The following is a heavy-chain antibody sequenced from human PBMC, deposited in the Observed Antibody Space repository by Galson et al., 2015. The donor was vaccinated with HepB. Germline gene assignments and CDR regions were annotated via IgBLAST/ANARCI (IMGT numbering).Heavy chain of an antibody. V-gene: IGHV3-7*03. CDR1: GFTFTTYG. J-gene: IGHJ2*01. CDR3: ASEDYGGNSLYWYFDL. Sequence: SVRLSCAASGFTFTTYGMNWVRQAPGKGLEWVANIKQDGSEKDYVDSVKGRFTISRDNSKTSLYLQMNSLRAEDTAVYYCASEDYGGNSLYWYFDLWGHGTLVTVSS. CDR2: IKQDGSEK. D-gene: IGHD4-23*01.